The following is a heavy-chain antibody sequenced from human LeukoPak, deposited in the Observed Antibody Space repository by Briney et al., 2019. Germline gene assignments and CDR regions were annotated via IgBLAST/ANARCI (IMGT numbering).Heavy chain of an antibody. D-gene: IGHD3-10*01. Sequence: PGGSLRLPCAASGFTFSSYAMHWVRQAPGKGLEWVAVISYDGSNKYYADSVKGRFTISRDNSKNTLYLQMNSLRAEDTAVYYCARVRSYYGSGSYYQNWFDPWGQGTLVTVSS. CDR3: ARVRSYYGSGSYYQNWFDP. V-gene: IGHV3-30-3*01. J-gene: IGHJ5*02. CDR1: GFTFSSYA. CDR2: ISYDGSNK.